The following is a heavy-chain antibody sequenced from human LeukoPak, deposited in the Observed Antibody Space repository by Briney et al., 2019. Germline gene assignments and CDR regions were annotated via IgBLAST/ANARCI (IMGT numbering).Heavy chain of an antibody. Sequence: GGSLRLSCEVSGFSFSSYAMNWVRQAPGKGLEWVSGISGSGGSTYYADSVKGRFTISRDNSKNTLSLQMHSPRAEDTAVYYCATAQAFRVTTSFDYWGQGTLVTVSS. V-gene: IGHV3-23*01. CDR1: GFSFSSYA. CDR3: ATAQAFRVTTSFDY. CDR2: ISGSGGST. D-gene: IGHD4-17*01. J-gene: IGHJ4*02.